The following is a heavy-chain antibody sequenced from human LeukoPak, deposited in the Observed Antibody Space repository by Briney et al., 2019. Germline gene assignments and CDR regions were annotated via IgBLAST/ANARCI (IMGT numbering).Heavy chain of an antibody. Sequence: GGSLRLSCAASGFTFNSYGMHWVRQAPGKGLEWVAFIRFDGSYEYYADSVKGRFTISRDNSKTTLYLQMNSLQSEDTGVYYSAKDGGVNLYYYYNYMDIWGKGTTVTVSS. CDR2: IRFDGSYE. CDR1: GFTFNSYG. D-gene: IGHD3-16*01. J-gene: IGHJ6*03. CDR3: AKDGGVNLYYYYNYMDI. V-gene: IGHV3-30*02.